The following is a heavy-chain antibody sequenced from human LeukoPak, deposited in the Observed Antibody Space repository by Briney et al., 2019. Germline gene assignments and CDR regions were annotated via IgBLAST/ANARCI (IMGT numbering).Heavy chain of an antibody. CDR2: INPNSGGT. CDR3: ATLADLSYDSSGYYGDAFDI. Sequence: ASVKVSCKASGYTFTGYYMHWVRQAPGQGLECMGRINPNSGGTNYAQKFQGRVTMTRDTSISTAYMELSRLRSDDTAVYYCATLADLSYDSSGYYGDAFDIWGQGTMVTVSS. CDR1: GYTFTGYY. D-gene: IGHD3-22*01. V-gene: IGHV1-2*06. J-gene: IGHJ3*02.